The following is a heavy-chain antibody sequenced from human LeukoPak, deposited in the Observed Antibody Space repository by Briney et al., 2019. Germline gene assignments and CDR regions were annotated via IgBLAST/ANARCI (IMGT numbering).Heavy chain of an antibody. CDR1: GFTFSSYA. V-gene: IGHV3-23*01. D-gene: IGHD2-2*01. J-gene: IGHJ6*04. CDR3: AKVRMVVVVPAAIDY. Sequence: GGSLRLSCAASGFTFSSYAMSWVRQAPGKGLEWVSAISGSGGSTYYADSVKGRFTISRDNSKDTLYLQMNSLRAEDTAVYYCAKVRMVVVVPAAIDYWGKGTTVTVSS. CDR2: ISGSGGST.